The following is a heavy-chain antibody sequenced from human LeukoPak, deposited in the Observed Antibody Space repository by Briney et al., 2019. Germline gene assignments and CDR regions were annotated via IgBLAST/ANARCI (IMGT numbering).Heavy chain of an antibody. CDR2: IIPIFGTA. D-gene: IGHD6-13*01. CDR3: ASPPEGSSSWQYRPEMGPSDY. CDR1: VGTFSSYA. Sequence: ASVKVSCKASVGTFSSYAISWVRQAPGQGLEWMGGIIPIFGTANYAQKFQGRVTITADESTSTAYMELSGLRSEDTAVYYCASPPEGSSSWQYRPEMGPSDYWGQGTLVTVSS. J-gene: IGHJ4*02. V-gene: IGHV1-69*13.